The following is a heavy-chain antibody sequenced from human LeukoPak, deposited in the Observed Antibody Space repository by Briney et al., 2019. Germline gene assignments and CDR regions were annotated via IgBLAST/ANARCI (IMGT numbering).Heavy chain of an antibody. CDR1: GFSFSTYN. Sequence: GGSLRLSCAASGFSFSTYNMNWVRQAPGKGLEWVSSISSSSSSYISYADSVKGRFTISRDNAKNTLYLQTNSLRAEDTAVFYCVREGHRGVATDYWGQGTLVTVSS. CDR2: ISSSSSSYI. J-gene: IGHJ4*02. V-gene: IGHV3-21*01. D-gene: IGHD3-10*01. CDR3: VREGHRGVATDY.